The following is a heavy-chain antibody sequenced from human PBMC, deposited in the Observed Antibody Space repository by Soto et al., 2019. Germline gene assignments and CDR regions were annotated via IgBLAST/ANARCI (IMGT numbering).Heavy chain of an antibody. V-gene: IGHV3-74*01. J-gene: IGHJ6*03. CDR2: INGDGSRT. CDR3: ARIGTGYYYMDV. CDR1: GFTFSSYW. D-gene: IGHD1-1*01. Sequence: EVQLVESGGGLVQPGGSLRLSCAAAGFTFSSYWMHWVRQAPGEGMIWVSRINGDGSRTTYGDSVKGRFTISRDNARNTVYLQMNGLSAEDTAIYSCARIGTGYYYMDVWGKGTTVSVSS.